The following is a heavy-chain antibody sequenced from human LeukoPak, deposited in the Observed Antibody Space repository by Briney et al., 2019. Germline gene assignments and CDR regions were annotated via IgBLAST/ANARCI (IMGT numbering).Heavy chain of an antibody. CDR3: ASPPYSSSWYTN. CDR1: GGTFSSYA. Sequence: ASVKVSCKASGGTFSSYAISWVRQAPGQGLEWMGGIIPIFGTANYAQKFQGRVTITADKSTSTAYMELSSLRSEDTAVYYCASPPYSSSWYTNWGQGTLVTVSS. D-gene: IGHD6-13*01. J-gene: IGHJ4*02. V-gene: IGHV1-69*06. CDR2: IIPIFGTA.